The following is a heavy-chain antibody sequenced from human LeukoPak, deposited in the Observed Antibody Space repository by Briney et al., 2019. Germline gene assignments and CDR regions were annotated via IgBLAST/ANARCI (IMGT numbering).Heavy chain of an antibody. V-gene: IGHV1-2*06. D-gene: IGHD3-22*01. CDR3: ARDYYDSSGYSFGY. CDR2: INPNSGGT. J-gene: IGHJ4*02. CDR1: GYTFTGYY. Sequence: ASVKVSCKASGYTFTGYYIHWVRQAPGQGLEWMGRINPNSGGTNYAQKFQDRVTMTRDTSTSTVYMELSSLRSEDTAVYYCARDYYDSSGYSFGYWGQGTLVTVSS.